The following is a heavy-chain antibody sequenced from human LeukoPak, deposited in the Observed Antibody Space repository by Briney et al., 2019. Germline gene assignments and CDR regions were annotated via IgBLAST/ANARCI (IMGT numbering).Heavy chain of an antibody. J-gene: IGHJ4*02. V-gene: IGHV1-8*02. CDR3: ARGPPNWGMVGY. D-gene: IGHD7-27*01. CDR1: GYTFTSYY. Sequence: ASVKVSCKASGYTFTSYYMHWVRQAPGQGLEWMGWMKSNNGHTGYAQKFQGRVTMTRDTSISTAYMELSSLTFEDTAVYYCARGPPNWGMVGYWGQGTLVTVSS. CDR2: MKSNNGHT.